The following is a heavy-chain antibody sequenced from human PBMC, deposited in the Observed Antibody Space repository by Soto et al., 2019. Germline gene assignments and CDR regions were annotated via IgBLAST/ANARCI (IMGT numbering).Heavy chain of an antibody. D-gene: IGHD3-10*01. CDR3: ARERSSGSPLGTNDY. CDR2: IYYSGST. Sequence: LCGGSISSGGYYWSWIRQHPGKGLEWIGYIYYSGSTYYNPSLKSRVTISVDTSKDQFSLKLSSVTAADTAVYYCARERSSGSPLGTNDYWGQGTLVTVSS. CDR1: GGSISSGGYY. V-gene: IGHV4-31*02. J-gene: IGHJ4*02.